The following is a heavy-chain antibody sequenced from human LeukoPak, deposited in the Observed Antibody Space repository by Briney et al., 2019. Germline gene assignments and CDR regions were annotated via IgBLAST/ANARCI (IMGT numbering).Heavy chain of an antibody. CDR1: GFTFSSYG. Sequence: PGGSLSLSCAPSGFTFSSYGMHWVRQAPGKGLEWVAVISYDGSKKYYADSVKGRFTISRDNSKNTLYLQMNSLGAADTAVYYCAKAFGDVSVADASDVWGQGTMVTVSS. CDR3: AKAFGDVSVADASDV. CDR2: ISYDGSKK. D-gene: IGHD4-17*01. V-gene: IGHV3-30*18. J-gene: IGHJ3*01.